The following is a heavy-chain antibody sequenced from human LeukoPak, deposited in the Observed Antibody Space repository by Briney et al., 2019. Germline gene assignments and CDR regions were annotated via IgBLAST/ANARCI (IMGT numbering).Heavy chain of an antibody. CDR2: ISGSGGST. V-gene: IGHV3-23*01. Sequence: GSLRLSCAASGFPFSSYAMSWVRQAPGKGLEWVSAISGSGGSTYYADSVKGRFTISRDNSKNTLYLQMNSLRVEDTAVYYCAKTPRATVTTNYWGQGTLVTVSS. D-gene: IGHD4-17*01. J-gene: IGHJ4*02. CDR1: GFPFSSYA. CDR3: AKTPRATVTTNY.